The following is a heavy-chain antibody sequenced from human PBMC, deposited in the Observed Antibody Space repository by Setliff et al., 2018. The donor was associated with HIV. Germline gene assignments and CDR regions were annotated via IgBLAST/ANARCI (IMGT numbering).Heavy chain of an antibody. D-gene: IGHD6-13*01. V-gene: IGHV1-18*01. CDR1: GYTFTSYG. Sequence: ASVKVSCKASGYTFTSYGISWVRQAPGQGLEWMGWISAYSGGTNYEQKFQGRVAMTEDTSIDTAYMELSSLRSEDTAVYYCARADSSNWYHVDYWGQGTLVTVSS. CDR2: ISAYSGGT. CDR3: ARADSSNWYHVDY. J-gene: IGHJ4*02.